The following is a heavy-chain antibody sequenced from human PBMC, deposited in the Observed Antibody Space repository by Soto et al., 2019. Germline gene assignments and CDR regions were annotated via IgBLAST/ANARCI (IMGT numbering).Heavy chain of an antibody. D-gene: IGHD3-22*01. J-gene: IGHJ4*02. CDR1: GYTFTSYD. Sequence: QVQLVQSGAEVKKPGASVKVSCKASGYTFTSYDINWVRQATGQGLEWMGWMNPNSGNTGYAQKFQGRGTMTRSNSVSTAYMELTSLRSEDTAVYYCARGHNYYDSSGYYGDWGQGTLVTVSS. CDR3: ARGHNYYDSSGYYGD. CDR2: MNPNSGNT. V-gene: IGHV1-8*01.